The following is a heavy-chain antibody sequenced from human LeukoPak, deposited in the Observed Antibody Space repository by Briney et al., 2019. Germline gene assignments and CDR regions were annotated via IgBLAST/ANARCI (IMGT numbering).Heavy chain of an antibody. CDR2: INPNSGGS. J-gene: IGHJ4*02. CDR1: GYTFPDYY. Sequence: ASVKVSCKASGYTFPDYYIHWVRQAPGQGLERLGWINPNSGGSNYAQKFQGRVTMTRDTSINTTFMDLSSLTSDDTAVYYCARGHDNTGYNYFDYWGQGTLVSVSS. D-gene: IGHD3-9*01. CDR3: ARGHDNTGYNYFDY. V-gene: IGHV1-2*02.